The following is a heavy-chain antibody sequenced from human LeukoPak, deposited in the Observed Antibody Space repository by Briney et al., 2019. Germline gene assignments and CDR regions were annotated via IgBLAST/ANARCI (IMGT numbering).Heavy chain of an antibody. V-gene: IGHV3-64D*06. J-gene: IGHJ6*02. Sequence: GGSLRLSCSASGFIFSSYAMHWVRQAPGKGLEYVSGISFNGGNTYFADSVKGRFTISRDNSKNTLWLQMTSLRPEDTAVYYCAKSKDSGWYWDYYYYYGMDVWGQGTTVTVSS. D-gene: IGHD6-19*01. CDR3: AKSKDSGWYWDYYYYYGMDV. CDR1: GFIFSSYA. CDR2: ISFNGGNT.